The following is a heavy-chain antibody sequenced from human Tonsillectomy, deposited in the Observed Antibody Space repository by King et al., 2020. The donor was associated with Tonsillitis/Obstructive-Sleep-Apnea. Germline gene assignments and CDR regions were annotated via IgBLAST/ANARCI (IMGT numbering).Heavy chain of an antibody. CDR2: IYYTWST. D-gene: IGHD3-16*01. CDR1: GGSISSSVYY. Sequence: QLQESGPGLVKPSETLSLTCTVSGGSISSSVYYWGWIRQPPGKGLELIGSIYYTWSTYYNPSLKSRVTISVDTSKNQCSLKLRSVTAADTAVYYCARRAGGEFYFDFWGQGTLVTVSS. V-gene: IGHV4-39*01. CDR3: ARRAGGEFYFDF. J-gene: IGHJ4*02.